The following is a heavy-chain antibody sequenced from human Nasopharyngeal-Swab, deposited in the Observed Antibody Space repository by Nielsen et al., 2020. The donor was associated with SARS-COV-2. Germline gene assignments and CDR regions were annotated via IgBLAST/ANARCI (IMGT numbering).Heavy chain of an antibody. J-gene: IGHJ4*02. CDR2: IYSGCST. V-gene: IGHV3-66*01. CDR3: ARVGGSSPLDY. CDR1: GFTVSSNY. D-gene: IGHD6-13*01. Sequence: GESLKISCAASGFTVSSNYMSWVRQAPGKGLEWVSVIYSGCSTYYADSVKGRFTISRDNSKNTLYLQMNSLRAEDTAVYYCARVGGSSPLDYWGQGTLVTVSS.